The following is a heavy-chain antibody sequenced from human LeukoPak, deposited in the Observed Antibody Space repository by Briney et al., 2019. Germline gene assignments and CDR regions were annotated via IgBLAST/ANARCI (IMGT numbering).Heavy chain of an antibody. J-gene: IGHJ6*03. D-gene: IGHD6-6*01. CDR2: IYTSGST. CDR1: GGSISSYY. Sequence: SETLSLTCTVSGGSISSYYWSWIRQPAGKGLEWIGRIYTSGSTNYNPSLQRRVTMSADTSKNQFSLKLSSVTAADTAVYYCARDSKDISSSLVYYYYYYMDVWGKGTTVTVSS. CDR3: ARDSKDISSSLVYYYYYYMDV. V-gene: IGHV4-4*07.